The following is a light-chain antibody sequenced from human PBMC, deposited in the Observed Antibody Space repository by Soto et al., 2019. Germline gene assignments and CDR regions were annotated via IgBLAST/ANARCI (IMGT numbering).Light chain of an antibody. J-gene: IGKJ4*01. CDR1: QSVSSY. V-gene: IGKV3-11*01. Sequence: EIVLTQSPATLSLSPGERATLSCRASQSVSSYLAWYQQKPGQAPRLLIYDASNRATGIPARFSGSGSGTDFTLTFSSLEPEDFAVYYCQQRSNWSPLNFGGGTKVEIK. CDR2: DAS. CDR3: QQRSNWSPLN.